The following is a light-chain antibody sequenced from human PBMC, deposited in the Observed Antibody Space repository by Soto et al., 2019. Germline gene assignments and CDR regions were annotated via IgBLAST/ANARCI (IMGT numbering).Light chain of an antibody. CDR3: QQYNNFWT. J-gene: IGKJ1*01. V-gene: IGKV3-15*01. Sequence: EIVMTQYPATLYVSPGETATLSCRASQSVSSNLAWYQQKPGQAPRLLIYGASTRATDIPARFSGSGSGTEFTLTISSLQSEDFAVYYCQQYNNFWTFGQGTKVEIK. CDR2: GAS. CDR1: QSVSSN.